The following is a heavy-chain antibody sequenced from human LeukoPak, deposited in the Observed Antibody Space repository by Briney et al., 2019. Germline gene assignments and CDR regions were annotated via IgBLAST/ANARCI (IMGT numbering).Heavy chain of an antibody. CDR1: GYTFTSYA. CDR3: ARSQYYYDSSGYYYLAFDI. CDR2: IIPIFGTA. J-gene: IGHJ3*02. D-gene: IGHD3-22*01. Sequence: SVKVSCKASGYTFTSYAISWVRQAPGQGLEWMGGIIPIFGTANYAQKFQGRVTITADESTSTAYMELSSLRSEDTAVYYCARSQYYYDSSGYYYLAFDIWGQGTMVTVSS. V-gene: IGHV1-69*13.